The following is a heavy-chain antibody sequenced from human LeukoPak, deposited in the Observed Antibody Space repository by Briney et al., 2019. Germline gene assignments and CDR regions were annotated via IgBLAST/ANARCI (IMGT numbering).Heavy chain of an antibody. CDR2: ISSSTPYI. V-gene: IGHV3-21*01. CDR1: GFTFSSYS. J-gene: IGHJ3*02. D-gene: IGHD1-26*01. Sequence: GGSLRLSCAASGFTFSSYSMNWVRQAPGKGLEWVPSISSSTPYIYYADSVKGRFTGSRDNAKNSLYLQMNSLRADDTAVYYCAREVTLNGAGGGAFDIWGQGTMVTVSS. CDR3: AREVTLNGAGGGAFDI.